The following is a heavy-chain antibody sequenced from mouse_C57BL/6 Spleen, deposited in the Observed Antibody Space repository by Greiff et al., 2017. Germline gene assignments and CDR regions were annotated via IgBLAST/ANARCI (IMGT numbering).Heavy chain of an antibody. V-gene: IGHV7-3*01. CDR3: ASSPYDGYPALFAY. Sequence: DVMLVESGGGLVQPGGSLSLSCAASGFTFTDYYMSWVRQPPGKALEWLGFIRNKANGYTTEYSASVKGRFTISRDNSQSILYLQMNALRAEDSATYYCASSPYDGYPALFAYWGQGTLVTVSA. D-gene: IGHD2-3*01. J-gene: IGHJ3*01. CDR1: GFTFTDYY. CDR2: IRNKANGYTT.